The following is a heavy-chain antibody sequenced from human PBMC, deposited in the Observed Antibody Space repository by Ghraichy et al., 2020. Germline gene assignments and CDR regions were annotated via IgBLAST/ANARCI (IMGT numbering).Heavy chain of an antibody. CDR2: ISGSGGST. D-gene: IGHD3-10*01. J-gene: IGHJ4*02. Sequence: GGSLRLSCAASGFTFSSYAMSWVRQAPGKGLEWVSAISGSGGSTYYADSVKGRFTISRDNSKNTLYLQMNSLRAEDTAVYYCAKETLFSYYGSGSHIDYWGQGTLVTVSS. CDR1: GFTFSSYA. V-gene: IGHV3-23*01. CDR3: AKETLFSYYGSGSHIDY.